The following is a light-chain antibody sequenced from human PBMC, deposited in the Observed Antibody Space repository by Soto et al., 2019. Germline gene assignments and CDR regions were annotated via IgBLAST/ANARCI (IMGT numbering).Light chain of an antibody. CDR2: DVS. Sequence: EIVLTQSPATLSLSPGERATLSCRASQSFSNYLAWYQQKPGQAPRLLIYDVSNRATGIPARFSGSGSGTDFTRTISSLEPEDFAVYYCQQRDNRTFGQGTKVEMK. CDR1: QSFSNY. J-gene: IGKJ1*01. V-gene: IGKV3-11*01. CDR3: QQRDNRT.